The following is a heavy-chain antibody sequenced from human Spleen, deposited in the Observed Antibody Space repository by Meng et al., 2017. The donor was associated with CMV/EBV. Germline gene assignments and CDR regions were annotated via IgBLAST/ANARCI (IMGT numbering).Heavy chain of an antibody. CDR2: SMRMFRKT. CDR3: ARVRDSRAPDDDY. Sequence: ASGGTFGNTASNCVLQSPGQGLEEIVDSMRMFRKTNYAQTYQGKVTSTTGESSGTASMELSSLPLDDTAIYFCARVRDSRAPDDDYWGQGTLVTVSS. D-gene: IGHD1-1*01. V-gene: IGHV1-69*05. CDR1: GGTFGNTA. J-gene: IGHJ4*02.